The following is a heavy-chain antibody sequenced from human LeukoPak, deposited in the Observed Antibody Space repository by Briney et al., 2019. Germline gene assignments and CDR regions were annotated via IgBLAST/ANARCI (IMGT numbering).Heavy chain of an antibody. CDR3: ARVAVAATGAFDI. J-gene: IGHJ3*02. CDR1: GFTFSSCW. D-gene: IGHD6-19*01. Sequence: HPGGSLRLSCAASGFTFSSCWMSWVRQAPGKGLEWVANIKQDGSEKFYVDSVKGRFTISRDNAKNSLFLQMNSLRAEDTAVYYCARVAVAATGAFDIWGQGTMVTVSS. V-gene: IGHV3-7*04. CDR2: IKQDGSEK.